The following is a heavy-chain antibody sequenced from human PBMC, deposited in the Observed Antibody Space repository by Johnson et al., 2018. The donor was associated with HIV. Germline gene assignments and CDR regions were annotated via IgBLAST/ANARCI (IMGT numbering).Heavy chain of an antibody. V-gene: IGHV3-20*04. Sequence: MQLVESGGGLVQPGGSLRLSCAASGFTFDDYGMSWVRQAPGKGLEWVSGINWNGGSTGYADSVKGRFTISRDNSKNTLYVEMNSLRVEDTAVYYCARVGATMVRGVIGDAFDIWGQGTMVTVSS. J-gene: IGHJ3*02. D-gene: IGHD3-10*01. CDR2: INWNGGST. CDR1: GFTFDDYG. CDR3: ARVGATMVRGVIGDAFDI.